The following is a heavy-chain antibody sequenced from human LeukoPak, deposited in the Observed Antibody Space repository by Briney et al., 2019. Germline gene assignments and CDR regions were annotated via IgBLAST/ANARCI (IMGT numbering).Heavy chain of an antibody. J-gene: IGHJ4*02. CDR1: RFTFSSYA. D-gene: IGHD5-24*01. V-gene: IGHV3-23*01. CDR3: AKDLFGDGYNFDY. CDR2: ISGSGGGT. Sequence: PGGSLRLSCAASRFTFSSYAMSWVRQAPGKGLEWVSTISGSGGGTYYADSVKGRFTISRDNSKNTLYLQMNSLRAEDTDVYYCAKDLFGDGYNFDYWGQGTLVTVSS.